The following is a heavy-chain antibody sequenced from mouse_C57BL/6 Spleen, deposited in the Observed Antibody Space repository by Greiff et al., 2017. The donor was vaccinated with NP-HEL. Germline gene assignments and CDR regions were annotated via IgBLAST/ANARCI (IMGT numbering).Heavy chain of an antibody. CDR1: GYTFTDYY. Sequence: EVQLQQSGPELVKPGASVKISCKASGYTFTDYYMNWVKQSHGKSLEWIGDINPNNGGTSYNQKFKGKATLTVDKSSSTAYMELRSLTSEDSAVYYCARSEMYYYGSSYFDYWGQGTTLTVSS. CDR3: ARSEMYYYGSSYFDY. CDR2: INPNNGGT. V-gene: IGHV1-26*01. J-gene: IGHJ2*01. D-gene: IGHD1-1*01.